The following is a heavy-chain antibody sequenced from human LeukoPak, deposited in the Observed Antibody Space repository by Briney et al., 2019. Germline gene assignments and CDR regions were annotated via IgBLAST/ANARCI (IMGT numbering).Heavy chain of an antibody. Sequence: SVKVSCKASGGTFSSYAISWVRQAPGQGLERMGGIIPIFGTANYAQKFQGRVTITTDESTSTAYMELSSLRSEDAAVYYCARLWDYSSGYNDYWGQGTLVAVSS. CDR3: ARLWDYSSGYNDY. CDR1: GGTFSSYA. CDR2: IIPIFGTA. D-gene: IGHD3-22*01. V-gene: IGHV1-69*05. J-gene: IGHJ4*02.